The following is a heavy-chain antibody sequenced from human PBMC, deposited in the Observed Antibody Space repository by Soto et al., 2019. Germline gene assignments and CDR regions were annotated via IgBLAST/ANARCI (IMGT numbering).Heavy chain of an antibody. Sequence: SVKVSCKASGGTFSSYAIGWVRQAPGQGLEWMGGIIPIFGTANYAQKFQGRVTITADESTSTAYMELSSLRSEDTAVYYCARPPMQYSSSWPYYFDYWGQGTLVTVSS. CDR3: ARPPMQYSSSWPYYFDY. CDR1: GGTFSSYA. J-gene: IGHJ4*02. V-gene: IGHV1-69*13. D-gene: IGHD6-13*01. CDR2: IIPIFGTA.